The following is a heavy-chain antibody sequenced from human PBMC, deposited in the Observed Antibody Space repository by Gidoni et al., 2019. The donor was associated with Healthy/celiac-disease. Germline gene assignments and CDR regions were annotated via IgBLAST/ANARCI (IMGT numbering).Heavy chain of an antibody. CDR1: VYTFTGYY. J-gene: IGHJ4*02. Sequence: QVQLVQSGAEVKKPGASVKVSCKAPVYTFTGYYMHWVRQAPGQGLEWMGWINPNSGGTNYAQKFQGRVTMTRDTSSSTAYMELSRLRSDDTAVYYCARVGILRSGYYGYWGQGTLVTVSS. D-gene: IGHD3-3*01. V-gene: IGHV1-2*02. CDR3: ARVGILRSGYYGY. CDR2: INPNSGGT.